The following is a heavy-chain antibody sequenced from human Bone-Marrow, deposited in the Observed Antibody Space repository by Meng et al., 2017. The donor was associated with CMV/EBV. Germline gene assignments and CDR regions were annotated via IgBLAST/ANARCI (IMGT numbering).Heavy chain of an antibody. Sequence: GESLKISCAASGFTFSSYAMSWVRQAPGKGLEWVSAISGSGGSTYYADSVKGRFTISRDNSKNTLYLQMNSLRAEDTAVYYCARLCSTSCYTDAFDIWGQGTMVT. CDR3: ARLCSTSCYTDAFDI. D-gene: IGHD2-2*02. J-gene: IGHJ3*02. CDR1: GFTFSSYA. CDR2: ISGSGGST. V-gene: IGHV3-23*01.